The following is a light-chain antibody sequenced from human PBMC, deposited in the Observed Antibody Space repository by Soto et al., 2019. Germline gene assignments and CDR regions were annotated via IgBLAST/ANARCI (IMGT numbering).Light chain of an antibody. Sequence: ESVLTQSPGTLSLSPGERATLSCRASQSVSSSYLAWYQQKPGQAPRLLIYGASSRATGIPDRFSGSGSGTDFTLTISRLEPEDFAVYYCQQYGSSPLWTFGQGNKVEIK. CDR3: QQYGSSPLWT. J-gene: IGKJ1*01. V-gene: IGKV3-20*01. CDR1: QSVSSSY. CDR2: GAS.